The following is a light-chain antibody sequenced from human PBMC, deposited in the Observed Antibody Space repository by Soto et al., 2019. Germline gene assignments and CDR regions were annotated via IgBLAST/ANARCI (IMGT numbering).Light chain of an antibody. CDR2: EAS. CDR1: QNIYTW. J-gene: IGKJ5*01. Sequence: DIQMTQSPSTLSASVGDRVSITCRARQNIYTWLAWYQQKPGKAPKVLIYEASSLESGVPSRFSGSGFGTEFTLTISSLQPEDFATYYCQQLHDYPITFGQGTRLEIK. CDR3: QQLHDYPIT. V-gene: IGKV1-5*03.